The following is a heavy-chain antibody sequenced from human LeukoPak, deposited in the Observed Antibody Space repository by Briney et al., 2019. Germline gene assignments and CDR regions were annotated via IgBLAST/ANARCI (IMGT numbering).Heavy chain of an antibody. J-gene: IGHJ4*02. D-gene: IGHD2-21*02. CDR1: GFNFIDYS. Sequence: GSLRLSCAASGFNFIDYSMNWVRQAPGKGLEWISYIGISSGNTKYADSVKGRFTISRDKARNSLYLQMNSLRVEDTAVYYCARDFYPDCGGDCYYFDYWGQGTLVTVSS. CDR2: IGISSGNT. CDR3: ARDFYPDCGGDCYYFDY. V-gene: IGHV3-48*01.